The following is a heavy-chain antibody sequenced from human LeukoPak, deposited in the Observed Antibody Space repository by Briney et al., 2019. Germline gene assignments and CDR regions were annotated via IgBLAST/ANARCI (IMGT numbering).Heavy chain of an antibody. Sequence: GGSLRLSCAASGFTFSSYSMNWVRQAPGKGLEWVSSISSSSSYIYYADSVKGRFTISRDNAKNSLYLQMNSLRAEDTAVYYCAKLFWAGNNWFDPWGQGTLVTVSA. J-gene: IGHJ5*02. CDR2: ISSSSSYI. V-gene: IGHV3-21*04. CDR3: AKLFWAGNNWFDP. CDR1: GFTFSSYS. D-gene: IGHD3-3*01.